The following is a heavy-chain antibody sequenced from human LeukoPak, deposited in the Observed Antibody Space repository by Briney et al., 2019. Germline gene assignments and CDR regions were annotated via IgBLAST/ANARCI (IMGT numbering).Heavy chain of an antibody. D-gene: IGHD1-26*01. CDR3: ATAGASLVGATPPFYYYYYMDV. V-gene: IGHV1-2*02. CDR1: GYTFTGYY. Sequence: ASVKVSCKASGYTFTGYYMHWVRQAPGQGLEWMGWINPNSGGTNYAQKFQGRVTMTRDTSISTAYMELSRLRSDDTAVYYCATAGASLVGATPPFYYYYYMDVWGKGTTVTVSS. CDR2: INPNSGGT. J-gene: IGHJ6*03.